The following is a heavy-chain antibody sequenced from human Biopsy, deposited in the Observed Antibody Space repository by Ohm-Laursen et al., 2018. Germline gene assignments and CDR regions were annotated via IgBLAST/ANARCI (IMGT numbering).Heavy chain of an antibody. V-gene: IGHV3-23*01. J-gene: IGHJ4*02. CDR3: AFCGPVCG. CDR2: ISASGGDK. D-gene: IGHD2-21*01. Sequence: SLRLSCTASGITFTRYAFSWVRQGTEMGLEWVSGISASGGDKYYADSVRGRFTISRDNSKSTVYLQVSSLRPEDTARYYCAFCGPVCGWGQGTLVTVSS. CDR1: GITFTRYA.